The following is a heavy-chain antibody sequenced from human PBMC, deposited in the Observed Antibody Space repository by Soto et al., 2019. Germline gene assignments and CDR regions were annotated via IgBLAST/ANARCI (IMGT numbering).Heavy chain of an antibody. J-gene: IGHJ3*01. Sequence: QVQLVQSGTEVKKPGSSVKVSCKASGGTFISYTFNWVRQAPGQGLEWMGEILPIFGTTNYAQKFQGRVAFTADAATATGYMEPSSLRSEDTALYYCASRGGHDALDLWGLGTRITVSS. D-gene: IGHD5-12*01. CDR3: ASRGGHDALDL. V-gene: IGHV1-69*01. CDR2: ILPIFGTT. CDR1: GGTFISYT.